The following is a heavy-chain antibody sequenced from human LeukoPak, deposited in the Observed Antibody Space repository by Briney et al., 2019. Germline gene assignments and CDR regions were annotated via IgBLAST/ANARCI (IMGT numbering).Heavy chain of an antibody. V-gene: IGHV3-48*04. CDR2: ISSSGNTI. D-gene: IGHD5-24*01. J-gene: IGHJ4*02. CDR3: ARDRRWLQLPLLDY. Sequence: TGGSLRLSCAASGFTFSSYSMNWVRQAPGKGLEWVSYISSSGNTIYYADSVKGRFTISRDNAKNSLYLQMNSLRAEDTAVYYCARDRRWLQLPLLDYWGQGSLVTVSS. CDR1: GFTFSSYS.